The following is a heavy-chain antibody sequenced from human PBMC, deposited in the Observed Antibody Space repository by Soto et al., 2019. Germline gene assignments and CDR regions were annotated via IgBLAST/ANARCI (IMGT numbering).Heavy chain of an antibody. D-gene: IGHD3-22*01. J-gene: IGHJ5*02. CDR1: GFTFSSYG. CDR2: ISYDGSNK. V-gene: IGHV3-30*18. CDR3: AKGGDSSGYKNWFDP. Sequence: GGSLRLSCAASGFTFSSYGMHWVRQAPGKGLEWVAVISYDGSNKYYADSVKGRFTISRDNSKNTLYLQMNSLRAEDTAVYYCAKGGDSSGYKNWFDPWGQGTLVTVSS.